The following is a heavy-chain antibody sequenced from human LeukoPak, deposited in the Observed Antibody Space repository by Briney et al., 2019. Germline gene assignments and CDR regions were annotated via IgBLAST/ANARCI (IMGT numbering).Heavy chain of an antibody. J-gene: IGHJ6*03. V-gene: IGHV4-39*07. CDR3: ARDLHDYYPFYMDV. CDR2: IYYSGST. CDR1: GVSISSSDYF. Sequence: PSETLSLTCTVSGVSISSSDYFWGSIRQPPGKGLECIGSIYYSGSTNYRPTLKSRVTISVDTSKDPFSLKLSCVTAADTAVYYCARDLHDYYPFYMDVWGKGTPVTVSS. D-gene: IGHD4-11*01.